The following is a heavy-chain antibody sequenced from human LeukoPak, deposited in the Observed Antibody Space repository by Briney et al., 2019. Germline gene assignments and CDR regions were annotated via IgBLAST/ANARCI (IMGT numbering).Heavy chain of an antibody. CDR3: AKTVSGYCSGGSCRTMDV. CDR2: ISGSGGST. D-gene: IGHD2-15*01. Sequence: GGSLRLSCAASGFTFSSYAMSWVRQAPGKGLEWVSAISGSGGSTYYADSVKGRFTISRDNSKNTLYLQMNSLRAEDTAVYYCAKTVSGYCSGGSCRTMDVWGQGTTVAVSS. CDR1: GFTFSSYA. V-gene: IGHV3-23*01. J-gene: IGHJ6*02.